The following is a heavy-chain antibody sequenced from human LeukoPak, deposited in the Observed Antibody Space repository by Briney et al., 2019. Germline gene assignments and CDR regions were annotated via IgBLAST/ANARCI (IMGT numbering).Heavy chain of an antibody. CDR2: ISGNGRST. D-gene: IGHD7-27*01. V-gene: IGHV3-64*01. CDR3: AKPGRRGNLLSNWGDFDY. Sequence: PGGSLRLSCTASGFTFSTYATHWVRQAPGKGLEYVSGISGNGRSTFYASSVKGRFTVSRDNSKNTLYLQMNSLRAEDTAVYYCAKPGRRGNLLSNWGDFDYWGQGTLVTVSS. CDR1: GFTFSTYA. J-gene: IGHJ4*02.